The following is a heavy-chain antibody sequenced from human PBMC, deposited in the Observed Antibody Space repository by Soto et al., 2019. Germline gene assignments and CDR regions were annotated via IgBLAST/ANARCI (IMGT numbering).Heavy chain of an antibody. CDR3: ARSEEDSDYYYYGMDV. CDR1: GDTVSSNSVA. D-gene: IGHD2-15*01. V-gene: IGHV6-1*01. Sequence: SQSLSVTCVGSGDTVSSNSVAGHWVRQSPSRGLERLGRTYYRSRWYSDYAVSVRSRIDINADTSKNQVSLQLNSVTPEDTAVYYCARSEEDSDYYYYGMDVWGQGTTVNGSS. J-gene: IGHJ6*02. CDR2: TYYRSRWYS.